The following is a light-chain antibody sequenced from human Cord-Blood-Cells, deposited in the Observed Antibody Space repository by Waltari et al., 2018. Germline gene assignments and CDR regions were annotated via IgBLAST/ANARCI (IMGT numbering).Light chain of an antibody. CDR2: EGS. J-gene: IGLJ3*02. CDR1: RSAVGSYNL. V-gene: IGLV2-23*01. CDR3: CSYAGSSTWV. Sequence: QSALTQPASVSGSPGQSITISCPGTRSAVGSYNLVSCYQQHPGKAPKPMIYEGSKRPSGVSNRFSGSKSGNTASLTISGLQAEDEADYYCCSYAGSSTWVFGGGTKLTVL.